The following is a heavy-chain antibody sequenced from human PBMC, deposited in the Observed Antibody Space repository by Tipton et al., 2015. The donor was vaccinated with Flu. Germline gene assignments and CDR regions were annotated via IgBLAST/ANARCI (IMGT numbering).Heavy chain of an antibody. V-gene: IGHV4-59*01. D-gene: IGHD2-2*01. J-gene: IGHJ6*02. CDR2: IYYSGST. CDR1: GGSISSYY. Sequence: LRLSCTVSGGSISSYYWSWIRQPPGKGLEWIGYIYYSGSTNYNPSLKSRATISVDTSKNQFSLKLSSVTAADTAVYYCARAKGYCSSTSCSYYYYGMDVWGQGTTVTVSS. CDR3: ARAKGYCSSTSCSYYYYGMDV.